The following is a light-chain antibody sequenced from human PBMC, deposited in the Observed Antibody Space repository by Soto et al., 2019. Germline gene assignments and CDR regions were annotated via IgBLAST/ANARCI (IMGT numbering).Light chain of an antibody. J-gene: IGKJ2*01. Sequence: DIVLTQSPGTLSLSPGERATLSCRASQSVSSTYLAWYQQKPGQPPRLLIYAASSRATGIPDRFSGTGSGTDFTLTISRLEPEDFAVYYCQQYDNSLYTFGPGTKVDI. CDR2: AAS. CDR3: QQYDNSLYT. V-gene: IGKV3-20*01. CDR1: QSVSSTY.